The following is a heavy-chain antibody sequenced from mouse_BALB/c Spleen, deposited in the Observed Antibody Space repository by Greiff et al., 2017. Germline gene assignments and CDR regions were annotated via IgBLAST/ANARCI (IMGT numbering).Heavy chain of an antibody. CDR1: GFSLTSYG. Sequence: VQLQQSGPGLVAPSQSLSITCTVSGFSLTSYGVHWVRQPPGKGLEWLGVIRAGGSTNYNSALMSRLSISKDNSKSQVFLKMNSLQTDETAMNYCARAPYGNYVFDYWGQGTTLTVSS. J-gene: IGHJ2*01. CDR2: IRAGGST. V-gene: IGHV2-9*02. D-gene: IGHD2-10*02. CDR3: ARAPYGNYVFDY.